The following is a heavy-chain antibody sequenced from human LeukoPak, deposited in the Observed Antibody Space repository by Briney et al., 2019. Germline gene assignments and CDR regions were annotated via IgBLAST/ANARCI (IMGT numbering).Heavy chain of an antibody. D-gene: IGHD3-22*01. V-gene: IGHV1-69*05. CDR1: GGTFSSYA. Sequence: ASVKVSCKASGGTFSSYAISWVRQAPGQGLEWMGGIIPIFGTANYAQKFQGRVTITTDESTSTAYMELSSLRSEDTAVYYCAREGSYYDSSGFSDYWGQGTLVTVSS. CDR2: IIPIFGTA. J-gene: IGHJ4*02. CDR3: AREGSYYDSSGFSDY.